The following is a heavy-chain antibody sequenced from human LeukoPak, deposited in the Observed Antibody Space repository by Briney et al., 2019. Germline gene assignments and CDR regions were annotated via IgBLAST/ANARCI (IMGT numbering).Heavy chain of an antibody. CDR2: ISWNNNSI. CDR3: AKDSKPSYSSSWNYFDS. CDR1: GFTFDDYA. J-gene: IGHJ4*02. D-gene: IGHD6-13*01. V-gene: IGHV3-9*01. Sequence: GRSLRLSCAASGFTFDDYAMHWVRQAPGKGLEWVSGISWNNNSIGYADSVKGRFTISRDNAKNSLYLQMNSLRAEDTALYYCAKDSKPSYSSSWNYFDSWGQGTLVTVSS.